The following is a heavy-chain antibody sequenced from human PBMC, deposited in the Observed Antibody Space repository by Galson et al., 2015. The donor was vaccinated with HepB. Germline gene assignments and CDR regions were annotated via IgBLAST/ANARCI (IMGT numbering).Heavy chain of an antibody. D-gene: IGHD3-10*01. J-gene: IGHJ3*02. CDR1: GGTFSSYA. V-gene: IGHV1-69*10. CDR2: IIPILGIA. Sequence: VKVSCKASGGTFSSYAISWVRQAPGQGLEWMGRIIPILGIANYAQKFQGRVTITADKSTSTAYMELSSLRSEDTAVYYCARDRNYYGSGSYLGAFDIWGQGTMVTVSS. CDR3: ARDRNYYGSGSYLGAFDI.